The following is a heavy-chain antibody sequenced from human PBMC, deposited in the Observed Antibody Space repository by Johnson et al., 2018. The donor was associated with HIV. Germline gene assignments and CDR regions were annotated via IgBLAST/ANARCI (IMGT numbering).Heavy chain of an antibody. J-gene: IGHJ3*02. Sequence: VQLVESGGGVVRPGGSLRLSCAASGFIFDDYGMSWVRQAPGKGLEWVSGINWNGGSTGYADSVKGRFTISRDNAKNSRYLQMNSLRAEDTALYYCARGGAYSSGWYDDAFDIWGQGTMVTVSS. CDR1: GFIFDDYG. CDR3: ARGGAYSSGWYDDAFDI. CDR2: INWNGGST. V-gene: IGHV3-20*04. D-gene: IGHD6-19*01.